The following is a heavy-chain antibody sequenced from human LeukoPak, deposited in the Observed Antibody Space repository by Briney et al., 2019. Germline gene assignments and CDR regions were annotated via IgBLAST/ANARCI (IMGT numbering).Heavy chain of an antibody. CDR2: ISYDGSNK. D-gene: IGHD5-24*01. V-gene: IGHV3-30*04. CDR1: GFTFSSYA. Sequence: TGGSLRLSCAASGFTFSSYAMHWVRQAPGKGLEWVAVISYDGSNKYYADSVKGRFTISRDNAKNSLYLQMNSLRAEDTAVYYCARDSGDGYVDWGQGTLVTVSS. CDR3: ARDSGDGYVD. J-gene: IGHJ4*02.